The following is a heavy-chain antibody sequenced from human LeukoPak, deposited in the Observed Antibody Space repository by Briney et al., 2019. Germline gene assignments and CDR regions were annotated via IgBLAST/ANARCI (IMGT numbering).Heavy chain of an antibody. CDR3: AKDINDFWSGYSTPSGFDY. CDR2: ISWNSGSI. J-gene: IGHJ4*02. CDR1: GFTFDDYA. D-gene: IGHD3-3*01. V-gene: IGHV3-9*01. Sequence: PGGSLRLSRAASGFTFDDYAMHWVRQAPGKGLEWVSGISWNSGSIGYADSVKGRFTISRDNAKNSLYLQMNSLRAEDTALYYCAKDINDFWSGYSTPSGFDYWGQGTLVTVSS.